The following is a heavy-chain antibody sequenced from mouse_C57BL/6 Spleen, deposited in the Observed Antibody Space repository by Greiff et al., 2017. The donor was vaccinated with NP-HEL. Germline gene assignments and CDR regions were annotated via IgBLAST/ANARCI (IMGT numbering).Heavy chain of an antibody. CDR3: ARGDYGNSDYCDY. V-gene: IGHV1-54*01. CDR2: INPGSGGT. J-gene: IGHJ2*01. CDR1: GYAFTNYL. D-gene: IGHD2-1*01. Sequence: QVQLQQSGAELVRPGTSVKVSCKASGYAFTNYLIEWVKQRPGQGLEWIGVINPGSGGTNYNEKFKGKATLTADKSSSTAYMQLSSLTSEDSAVYFCARGDYGNSDYCDYWGQGTTLTVSS.